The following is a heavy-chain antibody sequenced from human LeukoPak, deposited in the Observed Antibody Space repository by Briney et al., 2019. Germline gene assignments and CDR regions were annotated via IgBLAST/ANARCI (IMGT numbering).Heavy chain of an antibody. Sequence: PGGSLRLSCATSGFTFSSYAIHWVRQAPGKGLEWVSAVVGSGGSTYYADSVKGRFTISRDNSKNTLHLQMDSLRAEDTAIYYCAKTSGWPYYFDYWGQGTLVTVSS. D-gene: IGHD6-19*01. J-gene: IGHJ4*02. CDR3: AKTSGWPYYFDY. CDR2: VVGSGGST. CDR1: GFTFSSYA. V-gene: IGHV3-23*01.